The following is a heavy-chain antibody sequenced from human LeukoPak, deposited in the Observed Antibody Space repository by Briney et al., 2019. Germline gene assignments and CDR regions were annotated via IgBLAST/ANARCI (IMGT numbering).Heavy chain of an antibody. CDR3: ATSTLGYCSSTSCPTSYYFDY. Sequence: GGSLRLSCAASGFTFSSYAMGWVRQAPGKGLEFMANIKEAGSEKYYVDSVKGRFTISRDNDKNSVHLQMNSLRAEDTAVYYCATSTLGYCSSTSCPTSYYFDYWGQGTLVTVSS. V-gene: IGHV3-7*01. J-gene: IGHJ4*02. CDR1: GFTFSSYA. D-gene: IGHD2-2*01. CDR2: IKEAGSEK.